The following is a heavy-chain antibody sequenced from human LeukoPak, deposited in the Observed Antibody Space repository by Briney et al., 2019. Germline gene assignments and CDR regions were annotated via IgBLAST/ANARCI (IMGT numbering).Heavy chain of an antibody. CDR3: ARQARDGYNEGAFDI. CDR1: GSSFTSYW. CDR2: IYPGDSDT. V-gene: IGHV5-51*01. Sequence: RGASLKISCKGSGSSFTSYWIGWVRQLPGKGLEWMGIIYPGDSDTRYGPSFQGQVTISADKSISTAYLQWSSLKASDTAMYYCARQARDGYNEGAFDIWGQGTMVTVSS. D-gene: IGHD5-24*01. J-gene: IGHJ3*02.